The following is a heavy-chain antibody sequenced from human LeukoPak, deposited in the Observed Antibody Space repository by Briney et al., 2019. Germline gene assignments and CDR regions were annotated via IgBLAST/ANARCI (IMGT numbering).Heavy chain of an antibody. CDR1: GGSISSSSYY. V-gene: IGHV4-39*07. Sequence: SETLSLTCTVSGGSISSSSYYWGWIRQPPGKGLEWIGSIYYSGSTYYNPSLKSRVTISVDTSKNQFSLKLSSVTAADTAVYYCAREVMATIGGYFDYWGQGTLVTVSS. CDR3: AREVMATIGGYFDY. CDR2: IYYSGST. J-gene: IGHJ4*02. D-gene: IGHD5-24*01.